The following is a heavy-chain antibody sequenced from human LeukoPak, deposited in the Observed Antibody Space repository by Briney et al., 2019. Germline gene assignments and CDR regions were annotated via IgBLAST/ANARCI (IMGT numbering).Heavy chain of an antibody. CDR3: ARTIVGATDYAFDI. J-gene: IGHJ3*02. Sequence: ASVKVSCTASGYTFTGYYMHWVRQAPGQGLEWMGWINPNSGGTNYAQKFQGRVTMTRDTSISTAYMELSRLRSDDTAVYYCARTIVGATDYAFDIWGQGTMVTVSS. V-gene: IGHV1-2*02. CDR2: INPNSGGT. D-gene: IGHD1-26*01. CDR1: GYTFTGYY.